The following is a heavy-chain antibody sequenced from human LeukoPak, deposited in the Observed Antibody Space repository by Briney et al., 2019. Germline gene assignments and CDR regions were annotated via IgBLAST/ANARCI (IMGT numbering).Heavy chain of an antibody. D-gene: IGHD3-22*01. CDR2: LYSSGST. J-gene: IGHJ4*02. V-gene: IGHV4-61*01. CDR3: ARGSYYDRPSRSRVEY. Sequence: SETLSLTCTVSGGSVSSGSYYWSWIRQPPGKGLEWIWYLYSSGSTNYNPSLKSRVTISVDTSKNQFSLKLTSVTAADTAVYYCARGSYYDRPSRSRVEYWGQGTLVTVSS. CDR1: GGSVSSGSYY.